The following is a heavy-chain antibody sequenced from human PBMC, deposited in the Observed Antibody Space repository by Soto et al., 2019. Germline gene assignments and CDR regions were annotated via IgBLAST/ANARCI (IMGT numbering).Heavy chain of an antibody. CDR1: GGSCSGYC. D-gene: IGHD3-3*01. CDR2: INHSGST. V-gene: IGHV4-34*01. Sequence: PSETLSLTCAVYGGSCSGYCWSWIRQPPGKGLEWIGEINHSGSTNYNPSLKSRVTISVDTSKNQFSLKLSSVTAADTAVYYCARVVRKWLLFPGFANHYYYYMDVWGKGTTVTVSS. CDR3: ARVVRKWLLFPGFANHYYYYMDV. J-gene: IGHJ6*03.